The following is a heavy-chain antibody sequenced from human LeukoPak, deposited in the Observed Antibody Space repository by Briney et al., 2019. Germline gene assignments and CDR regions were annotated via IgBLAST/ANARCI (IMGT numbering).Heavy chain of an antibody. Sequence: GGSLRLSCTGSGFTVRSSYMSWVRQTPGKGREGVSVMYSGGTTYYADSVKGRLTLSRDSSKNTVNLQLNSLRAEDTAVYYCARDRRDGYCLGHWGQGTLVTVSS. V-gene: IGHV3-66*01. CDR1: GFTVRSSY. J-gene: IGHJ4*02. D-gene: IGHD2-2*03. CDR2: MYSGGTT. CDR3: ARDRRDGYCLGH.